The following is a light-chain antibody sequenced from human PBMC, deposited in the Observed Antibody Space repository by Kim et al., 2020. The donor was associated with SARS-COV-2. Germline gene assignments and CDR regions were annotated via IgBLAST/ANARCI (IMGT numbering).Light chain of an antibody. CDR3: SSYTSSSTRV. J-gene: IGLJ3*02. CDR1: SSDVGGYNY. Sequence: GRSITISCTGTSSDVGGYNYVSWYQQHPGKAPKLMIYDVSNRPSGVSNRFSGSKSGNTASLTIFGLQAEDEADYYCSSYTSSSTRVFGGGTQLTVL. CDR2: DVS. V-gene: IGLV2-14*03.